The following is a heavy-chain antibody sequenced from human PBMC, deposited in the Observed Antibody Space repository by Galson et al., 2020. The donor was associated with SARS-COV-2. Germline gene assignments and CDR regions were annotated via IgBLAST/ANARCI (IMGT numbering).Heavy chain of an antibody. D-gene: IGHD6-13*01. Sequence: SETLSLTCTVSNGSISSGSYYWTWIRHPAWKGLEWIVRITTRGSTNYNPSLKRQVTISVDPSKNQFSLQLTSVTAADTAVYYCARGAALAFDYWGRRTLVTVSS. CDR3: ARGAALAFDY. V-gene: IGHV4-61*02. CDR2: ITTRGST. J-gene: IGHJ4*02. CDR1: NGSISSGSYY.